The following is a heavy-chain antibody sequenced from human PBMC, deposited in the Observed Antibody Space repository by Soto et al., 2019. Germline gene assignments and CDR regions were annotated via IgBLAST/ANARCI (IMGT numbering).Heavy chain of an antibody. CDR1: GFTFSSYA. J-gene: IGHJ1*01. CDR3: AKSLSGSFEYFQH. Sequence: GGSLRLSCAASGFTFSSYAMSWVRQAPGKGLKWVSAISGSGGSTYYADSVKGRFTISRDNSKNTLYLQMNRLRAEDTAVYYCAKSLSGSFEYFQHWGQGTLVTVS. V-gene: IGHV3-23*01. CDR2: ISGSGGST. D-gene: IGHD3-22*01.